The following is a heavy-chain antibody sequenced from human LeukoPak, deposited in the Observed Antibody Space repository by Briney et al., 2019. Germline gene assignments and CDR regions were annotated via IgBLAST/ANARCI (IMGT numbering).Heavy chain of an antibody. CDR1: GFTFSNYW. V-gene: IGHV3-7*01. D-gene: IGHD6-6*01. CDR3: ASGQQLGY. J-gene: IGHJ4*02. Sequence: PGGSLRLSCAASGFTFSNYWMSWVRQPPGRGLEWVANIKQDGSEKYYVDSVKGRFTISRDNAKNSLYLQMNSLRAEDTAVYYCASGQQLGYWGQGTLVTVSS. CDR2: IKQDGSEK.